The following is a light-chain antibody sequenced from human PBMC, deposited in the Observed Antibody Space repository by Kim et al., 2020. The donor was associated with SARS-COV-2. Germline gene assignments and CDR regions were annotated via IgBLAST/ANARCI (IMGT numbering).Light chain of an antibody. CDR1: QYIDNW. CDR2: DAS. V-gene: IGKV3-11*01. CDR3: KHLRTWPFP. J-gene: IGKJ2*01. Sequence: EIVLTQSPATLSLSPGERATLSCRASQYIDNWLAWYQQKPGQVPRLLIYDASNRATGIPARFSGSGSGTDFTLTISSLEPEDFAVYYGKHLRTWPFPFGQGNKRGI.